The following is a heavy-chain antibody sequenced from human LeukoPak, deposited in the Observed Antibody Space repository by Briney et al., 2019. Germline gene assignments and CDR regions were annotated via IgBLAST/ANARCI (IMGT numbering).Heavy chain of an antibody. D-gene: IGHD3-9*01. CDR3: ARDSLHLLRYFDWLPKSGYDY. V-gene: IGHV3-33*01. J-gene: IGHJ4*02. CDR2: IWYDGNNK. Sequence: PGRSLRLSCAASGFTFSSDGMHWVRQAPGKGLEWVAVIWYDGNNKYYADSVKGRFTISRDNSKNTLYLQMNSLRAEDTAVYYCARDSLHLLRYFDWLPKSGYDYWGQGTLVTVSS. CDR1: GFTFSSDG.